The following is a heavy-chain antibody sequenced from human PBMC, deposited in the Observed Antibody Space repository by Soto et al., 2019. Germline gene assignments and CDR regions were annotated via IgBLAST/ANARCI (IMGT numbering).Heavy chain of an antibody. CDR1: GFTFSSYG. V-gene: IGHV3-33*01. Sequence: QVQLVESGGGVFQPGRSLRLSCAASGFTFSSYGMHWVLQAPGKGLEWLAVIWYDGSNKYYADSVKFRFTISRDNSKNTLYLQMKSLRAEDTAVYYCARDYDSSGYTRYYFDYWGQGTLVTVSS. D-gene: IGHD3-22*01. CDR3: ARDYDSSGYTRYYFDY. CDR2: IWYDGSNK. J-gene: IGHJ4*02.